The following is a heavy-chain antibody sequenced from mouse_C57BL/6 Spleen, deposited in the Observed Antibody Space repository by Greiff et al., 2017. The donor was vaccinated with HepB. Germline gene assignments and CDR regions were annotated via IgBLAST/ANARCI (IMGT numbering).Heavy chain of an antibody. CDR3: ARRGTTVVAPGAMDY. D-gene: IGHD1-1*01. V-gene: IGHV1-50*01. Sequence: VQLQQPGAELVKPGASVKLSCKASGYTFTSYWMQWVKQRPGQGLEWIGEIDPSDSYTNYNQKFKGKATLTVDTSSSTAYMQLSSLTSEDSAVYYCARRGTTVVAPGAMDYWGQGTSVTVSS. CDR1: GYTFTSYW. CDR2: IDPSDSYT. J-gene: IGHJ4*01.